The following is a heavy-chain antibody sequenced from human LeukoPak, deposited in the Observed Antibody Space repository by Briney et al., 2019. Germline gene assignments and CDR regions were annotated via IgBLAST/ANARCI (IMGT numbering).Heavy chain of an antibody. D-gene: IGHD3-22*01. J-gene: IGHJ4*02. CDR3: ARDRLEYYYDSSGYYHDY. CDR2: IYSGGST. CDR1: GFTFSSYS. Sequence: GGSLRLSCAASGFTFSSYSMNWVRQAPGKGLEWVSVIYSGGSTYYADSVKGRFTISRDNSKNTLYPQMNSLRAEDMAVYYCARDRLEYYYDSSGYYHDYWGQGTLVTVSS. V-gene: IGHV3-53*01.